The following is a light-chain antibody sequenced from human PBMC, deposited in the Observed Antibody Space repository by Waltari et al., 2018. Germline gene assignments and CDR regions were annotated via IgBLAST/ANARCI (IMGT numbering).Light chain of an antibody. CDR2: DAS. J-gene: IGKJ2*03. Sequence: EIVLTQSPAPLPLSPGERATLSCRASQSLSNLLAWYQQKPGQAPRLLIYDASNRATDTPARFSGSGSGTDFTLTISSLEPEDFAVYYCQQRIDSFSFGQGTKLQIK. CDR3: QQRIDSFS. V-gene: IGKV3-11*01. CDR1: QSLSNL.